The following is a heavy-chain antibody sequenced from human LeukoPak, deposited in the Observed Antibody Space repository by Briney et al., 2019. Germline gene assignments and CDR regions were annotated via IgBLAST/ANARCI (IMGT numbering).Heavy chain of an antibody. D-gene: IGHD6-25*01. CDR1: GFTFSTYI. CDR3: ARDAAVYGMDV. J-gene: IGHJ6*02. Sequence: PGGSLRLSCAASGFTFSTYIMNWVRQAPGKGLEWVSYISSSSGPIYYAASVKGRFTISRDNAKNSLYLQMNSLRAEDTAVYYCARDAAVYGMDVWGQGTTVTVSS. CDR2: ISSSSGPI. V-gene: IGHV3-48*01.